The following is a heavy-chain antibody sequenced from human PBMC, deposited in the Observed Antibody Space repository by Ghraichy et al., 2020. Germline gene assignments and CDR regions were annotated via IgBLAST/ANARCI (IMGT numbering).Heavy chain of an antibody. CDR1: GYSFATNW. D-gene: IGHD3-10*01. CDR2: IFPGDSDT. Sequence: GESLNISCKGSGYSFATNWIAWVCQMPGKGLEWMGIIFPGDSDTRYSPSFQGQVTISVDKSISTAYLQWSSLKASDTAMYYCARHGSGTFYRGYYGMDVWGQGTTVTVSS. V-gene: IGHV5-51*01. J-gene: IGHJ6*02. CDR3: ARHGSGTFYRGYYGMDV.